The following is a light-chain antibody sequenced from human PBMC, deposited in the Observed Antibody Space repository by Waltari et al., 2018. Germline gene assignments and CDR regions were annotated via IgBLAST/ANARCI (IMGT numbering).Light chain of an antibody. Sequence: QSALTQPASVSGSPGQSITISCTGTSSDVGSYDLVSWYQQHPGKAPNGMIYEVSKRPSGVSNRFSGSKSGNTASLTISGLQAEDEADYFCCSYAGSSSSYVFGTGTKVTVL. V-gene: IGLV2-23*02. CDR2: EVS. CDR3: CSYAGSSSSYV. CDR1: SSDVGSYDL. J-gene: IGLJ1*01.